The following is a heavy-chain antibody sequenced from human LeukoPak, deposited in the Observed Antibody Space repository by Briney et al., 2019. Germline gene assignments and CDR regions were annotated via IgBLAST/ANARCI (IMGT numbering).Heavy chain of an antibody. CDR3: AGWYCSGGSCFNY. J-gene: IGHJ4*02. CDR1: GGSISSSNW. CDR2: IYHSGST. Sequence: SETLSLTCAVSGGSISSSNWWSWVRQPPGKGLEWIGEIYHSGSTNYNPSLKSRVTISVDKSKNQFSLKLSSVTAADTAMYYCAGWYCSGGSCFNYWGQGTLVTVSS. D-gene: IGHD2-15*01. V-gene: IGHV4-4*02.